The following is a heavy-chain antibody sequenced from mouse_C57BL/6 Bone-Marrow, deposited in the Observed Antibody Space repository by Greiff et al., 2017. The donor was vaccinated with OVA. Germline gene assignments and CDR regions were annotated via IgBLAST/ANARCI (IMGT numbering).Heavy chain of an antibody. CDR3: ARLGSSPDY. Sequence: QVQLQQPGAELVMPGASVKLSCKASGYTFTSYWMHWVKQSPGQGLEWIGEIDPSDSYTNYNQKFKGKSTLTVDKSSSTAYMQLSSLTSEDSAVYYCARLGSSPDYWGQGTTLTVSS. V-gene: IGHV1-69*01. CDR2: IDPSDSYT. D-gene: IGHD3-3*01. J-gene: IGHJ2*01. CDR1: GYTFTSYW.